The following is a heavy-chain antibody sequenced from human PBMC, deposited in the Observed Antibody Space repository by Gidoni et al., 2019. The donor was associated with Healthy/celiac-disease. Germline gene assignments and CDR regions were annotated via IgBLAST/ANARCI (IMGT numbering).Heavy chain of an antibody. J-gene: IGHJ4*02. CDR2: ISYDGSNK. CDR1: GFTFSSYA. Sequence: QVQLVESGGGVVQPGRSLSLSCAASGFTFSSYAMHWVRQAPGQGLECVAVISYDGSNKYYADSVKGRFTISRDNSKNTLYLQMNSLRAEDTAVYYCARDLGNPDFDYWGQGTLVTVSS. V-gene: IGHV3-30-3*01. CDR3: ARDLGNPDFDY.